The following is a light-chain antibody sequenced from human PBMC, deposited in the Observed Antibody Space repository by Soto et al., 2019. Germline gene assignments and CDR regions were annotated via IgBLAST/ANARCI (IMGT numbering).Light chain of an antibody. V-gene: IGLV1-47*01. CDR2: KNN. Sequence: QSVLTQPPSASGTPGQRVTISCSGSSSNIGNNDVYWYQQFPGTAPKLVVYKNNQRPSGVPDRFSGSKSGTSASLAISGLRSEDEAAYNCAAWDASLGEVLGTGTKLTVL. J-gene: IGLJ1*01. CDR3: AAWDASLGEV. CDR1: SSNIGNND.